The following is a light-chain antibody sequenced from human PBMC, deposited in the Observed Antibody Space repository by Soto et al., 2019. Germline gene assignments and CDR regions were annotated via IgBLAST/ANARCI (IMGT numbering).Light chain of an antibody. CDR3: CSYAGSSTAV. V-gene: IGLV2-23*01. CDR1: SSDVGSYNL. Sequence: QSVLTQPASVSGSPGQSITISCTGTSSDVGSYNLVSWYQQHPGKAPKLMIYEGSKRPSGVSNRFSGSKSGNTASLTISGLQAEDEAVYYCCSYAGSSTAVFGGGTKLTVL. CDR2: EGS. J-gene: IGLJ3*02.